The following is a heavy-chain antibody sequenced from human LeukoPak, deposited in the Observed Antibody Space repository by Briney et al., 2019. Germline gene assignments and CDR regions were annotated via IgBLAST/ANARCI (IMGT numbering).Heavy chain of an antibody. D-gene: IGHD2-15*01. CDR2: MNPNSGNT. CDR1: GYTFTGYY. CDR3: ARVLVAATFSGLGY. V-gene: IGHV1-8*02. J-gene: IGHJ4*02. Sequence: ASVKVSCKASGYTFTGYYMHWVRQATGQGLEWMGWMNPNSGNTGYAQKFQGRVTMTRNTSISTAYMELSSLRSEDTAVYYCARVLVAATFSGLGYWGQGTLVTVSS.